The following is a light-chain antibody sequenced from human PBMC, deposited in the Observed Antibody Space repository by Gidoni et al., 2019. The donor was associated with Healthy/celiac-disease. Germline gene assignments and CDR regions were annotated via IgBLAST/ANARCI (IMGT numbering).Light chain of an antibody. CDR3: QQSYSTPFT. J-gene: IGKJ3*01. Sequence: DIQMTQSPSSLSASVGDRVTITCRASQSISSYLNWYQQKPGKAPKLLIYAASSLQSGVPSRFSGSGSGTDFTITISSLQPEDFATYYCQQSYSTPFTFGPGTKVEIK. CDR2: AAS. CDR1: QSISSY. V-gene: IGKV1-39*01.